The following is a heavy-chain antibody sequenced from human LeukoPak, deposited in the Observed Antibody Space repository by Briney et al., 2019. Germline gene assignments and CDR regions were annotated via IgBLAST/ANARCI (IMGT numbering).Heavy chain of an antibody. D-gene: IGHD6-13*01. J-gene: IGHJ4*02. CDR2: IKHDGSEK. CDR1: GFTFSSYW. V-gene: IGHV3-7*01. CDR3: TRSRPGTEAGQPNFDY. Sequence: PGGSLRLSCAASGFTFSSYWMSWVRQAPGKGLEWVANIKHDGSEKYYVDSVKGRFTISRDNARNSLYLQMNSLRAEYTAVYYCTRSRPGTEAGQPNFDYWGQGTLVTVSS.